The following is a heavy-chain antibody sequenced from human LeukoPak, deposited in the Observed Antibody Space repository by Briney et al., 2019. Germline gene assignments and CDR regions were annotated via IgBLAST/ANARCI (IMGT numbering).Heavy chain of an antibody. J-gene: IGHJ4*02. V-gene: IGHV4-38-2*02. Sequence: PSETLSLTCTVSGYSISSVYYWGWIRQPPGKGLEWIGSIYHSGSTYYNPSLKSRVTISVDTSKNQFSLKLSSVTAADTAVYYCARDHGYGDYADYWGQGTLVTVSS. CDR1: GYSISSVYY. CDR3: ARDHGYGDYADY. CDR2: IYHSGST. D-gene: IGHD4-17*01.